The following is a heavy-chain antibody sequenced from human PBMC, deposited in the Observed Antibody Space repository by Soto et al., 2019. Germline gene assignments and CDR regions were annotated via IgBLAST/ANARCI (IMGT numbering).Heavy chain of an antibody. D-gene: IGHD6-6*01. CDR2: IIPIFGTA. CDR3: ARGAYSSSPYFDY. V-gene: IGHV1-69*01. Sequence: QVQLVQSGAEVKTTGSSVKVSCKASGGTFSSYAISWVRQAPGQGLEWMGGIIPIFGTANYAQKFQGRVTITADESTGTAYMELSSLRSEDTAVYYCARGAYSSSPYFDYWGQGTLVTVSS. CDR1: GGTFSSYA. J-gene: IGHJ4*02.